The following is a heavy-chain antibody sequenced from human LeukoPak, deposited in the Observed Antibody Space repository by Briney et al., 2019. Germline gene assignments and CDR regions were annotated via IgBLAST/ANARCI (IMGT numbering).Heavy chain of an antibody. J-gene: IGHJ6*02. CDR3: AALGYCSSTSCSYYYYYYGMDV. CDR1: GYTFTSYG. D-gene: IGHD2-2*01. V-gene: IGHV1-69*13. Sequence: SVKVSCKASGYTFTSYGISWVRQAPGQGLEWMGGIIPIFGTANYAQKFQGRVTITADESTSTAYMELSSLRSEDTAVYYCAALGYCSSTSCSYYYYYYGMDVWGQGTTVTVSS. CDR2: IIPIFGTA.